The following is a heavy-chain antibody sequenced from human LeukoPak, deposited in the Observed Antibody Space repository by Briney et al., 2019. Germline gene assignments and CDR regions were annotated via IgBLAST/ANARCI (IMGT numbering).Heavy chain of an antibody. Sequence: ASVKVSCKPSGYSFTTYGIGWVRQAPGHGLEWMGLISTDNGDTNYAPNFQGRVAMTTDTSTSTAYMELRSLRSDDTAVYYCATFWSGYLPDYWGQGTLVTVSS. CDR1: GYSFTTYG. CDR3: ATFWSGYLPDY. V-gene: IGHV1-18*01. D-gene: IGHD3-3*01. J-gene: IGHJ4*02. CDR2: ISTDNGDT.